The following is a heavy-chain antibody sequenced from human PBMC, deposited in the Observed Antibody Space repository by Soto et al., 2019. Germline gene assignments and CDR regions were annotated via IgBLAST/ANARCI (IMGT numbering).Heavy chain of an antibody. Sequence: QVQLVQSGAEVRRPGSSVKVSCKASGGTFGSNAISWVRQAPGQGLEWMGGIIPIFGTTNNAQKFQGRVTISADESTNTASMEVSSLRSEETAIYYCAREGYTFGPGAVSGAFDIWGQGAVVTVSS. CDR3: AREGYTFGPGAVSGAFDI. D-gene: IGHD6-13*01. J-gene: IGHJ3*02. CDR1: GGTFGSNA. CDR2: IIPIFGTT. V-gene: IGHV1-69*12.